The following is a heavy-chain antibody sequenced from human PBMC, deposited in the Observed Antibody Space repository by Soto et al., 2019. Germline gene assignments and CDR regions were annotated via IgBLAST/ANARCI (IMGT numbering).Heavy chain of an antibody. V-gene: IGHV3-23*01. CDR2: FSDSGGST. CDR3: AKVSSSWYSGFFDL. Sequence: GSLRLSCTASGFTFSSHAMTWVRQAPGKGLEWVSGFSDSGGSTYYADSVKGRFTISRDNSMNTPYLQMNTLRAEDTAVYYCAKVSSSWYSGFFDLWGQGTLVTVSS. J-gene: IGHJ4*02. CDR1: GFTFSSHA. D-gene: IGHD6-13*01.